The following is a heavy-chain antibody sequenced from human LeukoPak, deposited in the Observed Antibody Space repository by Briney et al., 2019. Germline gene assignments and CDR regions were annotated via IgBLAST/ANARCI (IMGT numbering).Heavy chain of an antibody. CDR2: IYHSGKT. Sequence: SETLSLTCAVSGDSITSGHYWGWIRQPPGKMLEWIGSIYHSGKTYYNPSLQSRVTLSVDTSKNQFSLKLTSVNAEDTAVYYCARMRWYYDFWSGYLDGFDVWGQGTMVTVSS. J-gene: IGHJ3*01. V-gene: IGHV4-38-2*01. D-gene: IGHD3-3*01. CDR1: GDSITSGHY. CDR3: ARMRWYYDFWSGYLDGFDV.